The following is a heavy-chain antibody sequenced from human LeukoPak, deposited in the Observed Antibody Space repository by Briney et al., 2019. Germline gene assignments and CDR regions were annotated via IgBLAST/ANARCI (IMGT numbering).Heavy chain of an antibody. CDR1: GGSISSYY. J-gene: IGHJ3*02. CDR2: IYYSGST. D-gene: IGHD3-22*01. CDR3: ARHGDTYYYDSSGYQTPGAFDI. V-gene: IGHV4-59*01. Sequence: SETLSLTCTVSGGSISSYYWSWIRQPPGKGLEWIGYIYYSGSTNYNPSLKSRVTISVDTSKNQISLKLSSVTAADTAVYYCARHGDTYYYDSSGYQTPGAFDIWGQGTMVTVSS.